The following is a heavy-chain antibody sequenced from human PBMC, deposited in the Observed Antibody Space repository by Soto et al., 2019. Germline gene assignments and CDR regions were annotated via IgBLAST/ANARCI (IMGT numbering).Heavy chain of an antibody. CDR1: GFIVDSNH. D-gene: IGHD4-17*01. V-gene: IGHV3-66*01. CDR2: AYNHGAT. CDR3: ASYGGSAVGY. Sequence: PGGSLRLSCAASGFIVDSNHLNWVRQAPGKGLEWVSVAYNHGATYYTDSVRGRFTIFRDKAKNTVYLQMNSLRVEDTALYYCASYGGSAVGYWGQGALVTVPQ. J-gene: IGHJ4*02.